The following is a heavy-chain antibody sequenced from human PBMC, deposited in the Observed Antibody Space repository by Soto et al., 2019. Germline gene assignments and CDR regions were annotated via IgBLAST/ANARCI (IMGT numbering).Heavy chain of an antibody. J-gene: IGHJ6*03. D-gene: IGHD3-10*01. V-gene: IGHV3-23*01. Sequence: EVQLLESGGGLVQPGGSLRLSCAASGFTFSNYAMSWVRQAPGKGLEWVSGISGSSGNTYYADSVKGRFTISRDNSKNTLFMHMNSVRAEDTAVYYCAKDSYGSGIHFYYYYYMDVWGKGTTVPVSS. CDR3: AKDSYGSGIHFYYYYYMDV. CDR1: GFTFSNYA. CDR2: ISGSSGNT.